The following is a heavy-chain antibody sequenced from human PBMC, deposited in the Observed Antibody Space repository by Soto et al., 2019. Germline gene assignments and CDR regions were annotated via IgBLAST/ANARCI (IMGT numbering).Heavy chain of an antibody. D-gene: IGHD3-9*01. CDR2: INPSGGST. CDR1: GYTLTSYY. Sequence: GASVKVSCKASGYTLTSYYMHWVRQAPGQGLAWIGIINPSGGSTSYAQNYQGRITMTRDTSTTTVYMELSSLRSEDTAVYFCARGDYDVLTGHYPLDYWGQGTLVTVSS. CDR3: ARGDYDVLTGHYPLDY. V-gene: IGHV1-46*01. J-gene: IGHJ4*02.